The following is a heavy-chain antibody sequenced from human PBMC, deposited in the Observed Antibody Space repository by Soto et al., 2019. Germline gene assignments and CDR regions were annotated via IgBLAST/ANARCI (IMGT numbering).Heavy chain of an antibody. D-gene: IGHD1-26*01. J-gene: IGHJ6*02. CDR1: GFTFSSYA. V-gene: IGHV3-23*01. CDR2: SSGSGGST. CDR3: AKGRSYRNKYGMDV. Sequence: PGGSLRLSCAASGFTFSSYAMSWVRQAPGKGLEWVSASSGSGGSTYYADSVKGRYTISRDNSKNTLYLQMNSLRAEDTAVYYCAKGRSYRNKYGMDVWGQGTTVTVSS.